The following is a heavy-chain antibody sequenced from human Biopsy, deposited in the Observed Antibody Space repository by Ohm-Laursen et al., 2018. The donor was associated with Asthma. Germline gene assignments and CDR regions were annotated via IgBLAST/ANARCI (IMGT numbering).Heavy chain of an antibody. CDR2: IIPIFGTA. D-gene: IGHD1-7*01. V-gene: IGHV1-69*01. CDR1: GGTFSSYA. J-gene: IGHJ6*02. Sequence: SSVKVSCKASGGTFSSYAISWVRQAPGQGLEWMGGIIPIFGTANYAQKFQGRVTITADESTSTAYMELSSLRSGDTAVYYCARDPHNSYLASLRTKFNYYYYGMDVWGQGITVTVSS. CDR3: ARDPHNSYLASLRTKFNYYYYGMDV.